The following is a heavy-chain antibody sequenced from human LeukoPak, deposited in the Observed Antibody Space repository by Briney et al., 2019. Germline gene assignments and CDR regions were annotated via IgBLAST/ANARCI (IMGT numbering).Heavy chain of an antibody. CDR3: ARDEFDGYNLGPSIY. CDR2: ISYDGVYK. J-gene: IGHJ4*02. D-gene: IGHD5-24*01. CDR1: GFTFRNYA. Sequence: GGSLRLSCVASGFTFRNYAMHWVRQTPDKGLEWVAVISYDGVYKNYADSVKGRFTISRDDPKNTLYLQMNSLRTEDTGLYYCARDEFDGYNLGPSIYWGQGTLVTVSP. V-gene: IGHV3-30*04.